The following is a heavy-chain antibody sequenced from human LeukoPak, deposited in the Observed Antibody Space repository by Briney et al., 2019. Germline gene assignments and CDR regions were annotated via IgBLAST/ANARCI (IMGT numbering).Heavy chain of an antibody. D-gene: IGHD3-22*01. V-gene: IGHV3-23*01. CDR1: GFTFSSYA. J-gene: IGHJ3*02. CDR3: ARNTSGFKLDDAFDI. Sequence: VGSLRLSCAASGFTFSSYAMTWVRQAPGKGLEWISAISGSAYSTSYADSVKGRFTISRDNSKNTLYLQMNSLRAEDTAIYYCARNTSGFKLDDAFDIWGQGTMVTVSS. CDR2: ISGSAYST.